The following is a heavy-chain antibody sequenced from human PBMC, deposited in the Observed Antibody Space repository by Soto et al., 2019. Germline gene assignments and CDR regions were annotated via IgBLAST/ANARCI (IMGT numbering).Heavy chain of an antibody. CDR1: GYSFTSYG. CDR3: AKDNTATSPSRYRFGMDV. Sequence: VQLMQSGPELKKPGASVKVSCKASGYSFTSYGISWVRQAPGRGLEWMGWISGYNGNTNYAQKFHGRVTMTRDTSTSTAHMDRRKLTSDDTAVFYCAKDNTATSPSRYRFGMDVWGPGTTVTVS. V-gene: IGHV1-18*01. J-gene: IGHJ6*02. D-gene: IGHD4-17*01. CDR2: ISGYNGNT.